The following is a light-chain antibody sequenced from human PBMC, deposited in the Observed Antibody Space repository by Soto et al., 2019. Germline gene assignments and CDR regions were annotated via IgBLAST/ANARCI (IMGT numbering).Light chain of an antibody. CDR3: SSYTGSSTYVV. CDR2: DVN. Sequence: QSALTQPASASGSPGQSITISCTGTSSDVGGYNYVSWYQQHPGKAPKLMIYDVNNRPSGVSNRFSGSKSGNTASLTISGLQAEDEADYYCSSYTGSSTYVVFGGGTKVTVL. CDR1: SSDVGGYNY. V-gene: IGLV2-14*01. J-gene: IGLJ2*01.